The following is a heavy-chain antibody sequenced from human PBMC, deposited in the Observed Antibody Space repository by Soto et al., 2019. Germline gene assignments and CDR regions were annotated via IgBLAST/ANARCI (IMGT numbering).Heavy chain of an antibody. Sequence: LSLTCTVSGGSVSSGGGNYWSWIRQHPGKGLEWIGYIYHSGSTYYNPSLKSRVTISVDRSKNQFSLKLSSVTAADTAVYYCARAGQRTAYYGSGSYYTTEYYFDYWGQGTLVTVSS. CDR3: ARAGQRTAYYGSGSYYTTEYYFDY. V-gene: IGHV4-30-2*01. CDR2: IYHSGST. D-gene: IGHD3-10*01. CDR1: GGSVSSGGGNY. J-gene: IGHJ4*02.